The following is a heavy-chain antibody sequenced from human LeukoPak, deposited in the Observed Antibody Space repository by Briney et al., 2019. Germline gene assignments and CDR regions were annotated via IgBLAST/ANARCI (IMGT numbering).Heavy chain of an antibody. V-gene: IGHV3-74*01. D-gene: IGHD3-22*01. CDR3: ARDLTGPYDH. J-gene: IGHJ4*02. Sequence: PGKSLRLSCAASGFTVSRYWMHWVRQAPGKGLVWVARINVEGNYIDYAESVKGRFTISRDSAKHTLYLQMNSVRAEGTAVYSCARDLTGPYDHWGQGTLVTVSS. CDR1: GFTVSRYW. CDR2: INVEGNYI.